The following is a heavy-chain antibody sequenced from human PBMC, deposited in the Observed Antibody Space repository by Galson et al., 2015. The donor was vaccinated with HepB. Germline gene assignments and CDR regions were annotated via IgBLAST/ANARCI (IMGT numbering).Heavy chain of an antibody. CDR1: GFTVSGYA. V-gene: IGHV3-23*01. Sequence: SLRLSCAASGFTVSGYAMTWVRQAPGKGLEWVSSISGTGGTTFYADSVKGRFTISGDFPKNTVFLQMNSLRADDPAVYYCAKVGHSASWDYFDYWGQGALVTVSA. CDR2: ISGTGGTT. CDR3: AKVGHSASWDYFDY. D-gene: IGHD2-2*01. J-gene: IGHJ4*02.